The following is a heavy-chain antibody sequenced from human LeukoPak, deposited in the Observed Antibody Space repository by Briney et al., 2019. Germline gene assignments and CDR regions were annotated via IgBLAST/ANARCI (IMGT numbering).Heavy chain of an antibody. Sequence: SXXXSXXCTVSGGSISXYXXXXIXXXPGXXXXXXGYIYYSGSTNYNPSLKSRVTISVDTSKNQFSLKLSSVTAADTAVYYCARGEQLGRGKLDYWGQGTLVTVSS. CDR3: ARGEQLGRGKLDY. CDR2: IYYSGST. J-gene: IGHJ4*02. V-gene: IGHV4-59*01. D-gene: IGHD6-6*01. CDR1: GGSISXYX.